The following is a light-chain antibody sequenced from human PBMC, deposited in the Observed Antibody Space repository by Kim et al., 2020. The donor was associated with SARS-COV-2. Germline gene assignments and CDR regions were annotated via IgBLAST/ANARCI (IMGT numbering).Light chain of an antibody. Sequence: AIQLTQSPSSLSASVGDRVTITCRASQGISSALAWYQQKPGKAPKLLIYDASSLESGVPSRFSGSGSGTDFTLTISSLQPEDFATYYCQQFNSYPCTFGQGTKLEI. CDR1: QGISSA. V-gene: IGKV1-13*02. J-gene: IGKJ2*02. CDR2: DAS. CDR3: QQFNSYPCT.